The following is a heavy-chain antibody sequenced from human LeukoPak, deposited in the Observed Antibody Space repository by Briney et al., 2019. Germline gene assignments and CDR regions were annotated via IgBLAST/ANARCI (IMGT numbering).Heavy chain of an antibody. CDR3: ARDLIRGYGLDY. J-gene: IGHJ4*02. CDR1: GFTFSSYE. Sequence: GGSLRLSCAASGFTFSSYEMNWVRQAPGKGLEWVSYISSSGSTIYYTDSVKGRFTISRDNAKNSLYLQMNSLRAEDTAVYYCARDLIRGYGLDYWGQGTLVAVSS. D-gene: IGHD4-17*01. V-gene: IGHV3-48*03. CDR2: ISSSGSTI.